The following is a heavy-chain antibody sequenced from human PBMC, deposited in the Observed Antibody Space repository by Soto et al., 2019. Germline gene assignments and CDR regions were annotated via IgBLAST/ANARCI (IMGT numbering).Heavy chain of an antibody. J-gene: IGHJ3*02. Sequence: QVQLVESVGGVVQPGRSLRLSCAASGFTFSSYGMHWVRQAPGKGLEWVAVISYDGSKKYYADSVNGRFTISRDNSKNTLYLPMNILRAEARAVYYCAKDKSRADGDYGSRAFYIWGQGTMVTVAS. CDR3: AKDKSRADGDYGSRAFYI. CDR1: GFTFSSYG. D-gene: IGHD4-17*01. V-gene: IGHV3-30*18. CDR2: ISYDGSKK.